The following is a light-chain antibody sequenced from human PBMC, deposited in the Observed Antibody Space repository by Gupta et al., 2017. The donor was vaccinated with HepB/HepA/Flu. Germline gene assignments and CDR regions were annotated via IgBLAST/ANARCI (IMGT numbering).Light chain of an antibody. V-gene: IGKV3-15*01. CDR1: QSIGNK. CDR3: QQYNSWVT. J-gene: IGKJ4*01. CDR2: DAS. Sequence: IVMTQSPATLSVSPGERATLSCRTSQSIGNKLAWYQQRPGQVPRLLIYDASTRATGIPPRFTGSGSGTEFTLTISYLRSEESAVYFWQQYNSWVTFGGGTKVEIK.